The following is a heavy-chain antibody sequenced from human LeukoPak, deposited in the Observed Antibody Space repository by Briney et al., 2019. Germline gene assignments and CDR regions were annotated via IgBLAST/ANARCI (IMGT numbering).Heavy chain of an antibody. CDR3: ARGLSGQSTRAPFDY. J-gene: IGHJ4*02. CDR1: GGSISSSNW. D-gene: IGHD2-15*01. Sequence: SGTLSLTCAVSGGSISSSNWWSWVRQPPGKGLEWIGEIYHSGSTNYNPSLKSRVTISVDKSKNQFSLKLSSVTAADTAVYYCARGLSGQSTRAPFDYWGQGTLVTVSS. CDR2: IYHSGST. V-gene: IGHV4-4*02.